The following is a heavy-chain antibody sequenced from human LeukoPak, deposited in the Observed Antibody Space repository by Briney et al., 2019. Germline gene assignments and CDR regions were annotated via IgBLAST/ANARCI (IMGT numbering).Heavy chain of an antibody. V-gene: IGHV4-34*01. J-gene: IGHJ4*02. CDR2: INHSGST. CDR1: GGSFSGYY. CDR3: ARDRGYCTGGICYTVLDY. Sequence: PSETLSLTCAVYGGSFSGYYWSWIRQPPGKGLEWIGEINHSGSTNYNPSLKSRVTISVDTSKNQFSLKLSSVTAADTAVYYCARDRGYCTGGICYTVLDYWGQGILVTVSS. D-gene: IGHD2-8*02.